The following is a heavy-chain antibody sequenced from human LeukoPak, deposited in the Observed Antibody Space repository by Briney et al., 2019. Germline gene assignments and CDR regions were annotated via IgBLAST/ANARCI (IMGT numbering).Heavy chain of an antibody. V-gene: IGHV2-5*02. CDR1: GFSLSSSGVA. CDR2: IYWDDDE. D-gene: IGHD2-15*01. CDR3: ARATRFLLGSCRSGTCYHFDY. J-gene: IGHJ4*02. Sequence: SGPTLVKPTQTLTLTCAFSGFSLSSSGVAVGWIRQSPGKALEWLALIYWDDDERYSPSLKNRLSITKDTSKNQVVLTMTNMDPVDTATYYCARATRFLLGSCRSGTCYHFDYWGQGTLVTVSS.